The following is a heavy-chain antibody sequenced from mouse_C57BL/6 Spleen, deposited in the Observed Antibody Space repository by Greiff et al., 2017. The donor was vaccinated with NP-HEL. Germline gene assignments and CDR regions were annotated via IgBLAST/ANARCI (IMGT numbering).Heavy chain of an antibody. CDR1: GYSITSGYY. CDR3: ARDPATVVDYYAMDY. V-gene: IGHV3-6*01. Sequence: ESGPGLVKPSQSLSLTCSVTGYSITSGYYWNWIRQFPGNKLEWMGYISYDGSNNYNPSLKNRISITRDTSKNQFFLKLNSVTTEDTATYYCARDPATVVDYYAMDYWGQGTSVTVSS. CDR2: ISYDGSN. D-gene: IGHD1-1*01. J-gene: IGHJ4*01.